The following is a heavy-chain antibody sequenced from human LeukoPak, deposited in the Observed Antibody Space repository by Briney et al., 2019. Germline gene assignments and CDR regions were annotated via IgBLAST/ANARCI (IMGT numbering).Heavy chain of an antibody. D-gene: IGHD3-3*01. CDR3: ARDRVSDFWSGYPVNWFDP. Sequence: SVNVSCKASGGTFSSYAISWVRQAPGQGLEWMGRIIPILGIANYAQKFQGRVTITADKSTSTAYMELSSLRSEDTAVYYCARDRVSDFWSGYPVNWFDPWGQGTLVTVSS. J-gene: IGHJ5*02. V-gene: IGHV1-69*04. CDR2: IIPILGIA. CDR1: GGTFSSYA.